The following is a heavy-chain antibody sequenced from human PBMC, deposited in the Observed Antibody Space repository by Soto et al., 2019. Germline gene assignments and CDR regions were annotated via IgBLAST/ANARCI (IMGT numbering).Heavy chain of an antibody. J-gene: IGHJ3*02. V-gene: IGHV4-31*03. Sequence: SETLSLTCTVSYGATNSAGYYWGWVRQPPGKGLEWIGYIYYSGTTYYNPALKRRVIISLDTSKNQFSLNLNSVTAADTAVYYCTGGMSEYAFDIWGQGTMVTVSS. CDR2: IYYSGTT. CDR1: YGATNSAGYY. CDR3: TGGMSEYAFDI. D-gene: IGHD7-27*01.